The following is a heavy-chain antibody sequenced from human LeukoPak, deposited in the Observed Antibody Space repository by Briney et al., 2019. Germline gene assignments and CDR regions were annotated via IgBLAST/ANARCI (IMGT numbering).Heavy chain of an antibody. D-gene: IGHD5-12*01. CDR1: GFTFSSYA. J-gene: IGHJ6*03. Sequence: GGSLRLSCAASGFTFSSYAMSWVRQAPGKGLEWVSTISDNGRSTYYADSVKGRFTISRDNSKNTLYLQMKSLRAEDTAVYYCAKGGGYEAQYYYYYLDVWGKGTTVTISS. V-gene: IGHV3-23*01. CDR2: ISDNGRST. CDR3: AKGGGYEAQYYYYYLDV.